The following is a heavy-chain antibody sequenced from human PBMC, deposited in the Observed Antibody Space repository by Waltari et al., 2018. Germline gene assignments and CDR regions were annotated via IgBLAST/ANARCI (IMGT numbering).Heavy chain of an antibody. CDR3: ARDESSLLAP. CDR2: ISAYTGDT. Sequence: QVQLVQSGGGVKKPGASVKVSCKSSGYPFISYGVSWVRQAPGQGLEWMAWISAYTGDTKYSPKLLGRVTVTTDTSMSTAYMELRSLRSDDTAVYYCARDESSLLAPWGQGTLVTVSS. D-gene: IGHD6-6*01. J-gene: IGHJ5*02. V-gene: IGHV1-18*01. CDR1: GYPFISYG.